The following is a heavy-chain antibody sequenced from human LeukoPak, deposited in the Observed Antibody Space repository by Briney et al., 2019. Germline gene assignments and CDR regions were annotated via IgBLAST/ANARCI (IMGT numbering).Heavy chain of an antibody. J-gene: IGHJ4*02. CDR2: ISYDGSNK. Sequence: GGSLRLSCAASGFTFSNYAMHGVRQAPGKGLEWVAVISYDGSNKYYADSVKGRFTISRDNSKNTLYLQMNSLRAEDTAVYYCAREYCSTTSCYGGGFDYWGQGTLVTVSS. V-gene: IGHV3-30*04. D-gene: IGHD2-2*01. CDR3: AREYCSTTSCYGGGFDY. CDR1: GFTFSNYA.